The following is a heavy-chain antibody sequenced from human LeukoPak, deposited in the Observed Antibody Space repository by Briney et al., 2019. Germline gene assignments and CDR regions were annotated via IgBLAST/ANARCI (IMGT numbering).Heavy chain of an antibody. CDR3: ARERGVMSYGPLYFDY. CDR1: GGSFSGYY. V-gene: IGHV4-34*01. CDR2: INHSGST. D-gene: IGHD5-18*01. Sequence: ASETLSLTCAVYGGSFSGYYWSWIRQPPGKGLEWIGEINHSGSTNYNPFLKSRVTISVDTSKNQFSLKLSSVTAADTAVYYCARERGVMSYGPLYFDYWGQGTLVTVSS. J-gene: IGHJ4*02.